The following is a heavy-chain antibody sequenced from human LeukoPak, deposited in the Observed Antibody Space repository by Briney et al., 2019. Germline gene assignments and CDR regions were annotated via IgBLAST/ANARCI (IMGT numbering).Heavy chain of an antibody. J-gene: IGHJ6*03. Sequence: SETLSLTCAVYGGSFSGYYWSWIRQPPGKGLEWIGEINHSGSTNYNPSLKDRVTISVDTSKNQFSLKLSSVTAADTAVYYCARGRAYSSSWYYYYYMDVWGKGTTATVSS. D-gene: IGHD6-13*01. CDR2: INHSGST. CDR3: ARGRAYSSSWYYYYYMDV. CDR1: GGSFSGYY. V-gene: IGHV4-34*01.